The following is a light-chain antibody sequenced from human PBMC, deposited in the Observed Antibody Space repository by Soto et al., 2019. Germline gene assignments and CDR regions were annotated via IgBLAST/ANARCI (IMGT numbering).Light chain of an antibody. V-gene: IGLV2-23*01. CDR3: CSYEGSSTYYV. CDR2: ECS. J-gene: IGLJ1*01. CDR1: SSDVGSDNL. Sequence: QSALTQPASVSGSPGQSITISCTGTSSDVGSDNLVSWYQQHPGKAPKRMIYECSKRPTGDSYRFSGSKAGNEAAVTNSGLKAEDDADYYCCSYEGSSTYYVFGTGPKLTVL.